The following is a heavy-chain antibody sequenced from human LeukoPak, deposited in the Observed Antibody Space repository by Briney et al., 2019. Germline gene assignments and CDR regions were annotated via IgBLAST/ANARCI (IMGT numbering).Heavy chain of an antibody. Sequence: PGGSLRLSCAASGFTFSSYAMSWVRQAPGKGLEWVSAISGSGGSTYYADSVKGRSTISRDNSKNTLYLQMNSLRAEDTAVYYCAKHSYPDNWFDPWGQGTLVTVSS. CDR2: ISGSGGST. J-gene: IGHJ5*02. D-gene: IGHD2-2*01. CDR3: AKHSYPDNWFDP. V-gene: IGHV3-23*01. CDR1: GFTFSSYA.